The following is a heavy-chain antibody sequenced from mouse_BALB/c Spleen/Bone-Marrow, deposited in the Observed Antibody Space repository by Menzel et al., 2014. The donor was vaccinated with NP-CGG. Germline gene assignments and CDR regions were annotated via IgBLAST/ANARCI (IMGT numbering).Heavy chain of an antibody. Sequence: EVQRVESGGGLVQPGGFLKLSCAASGFDFSRYWMSWVRQAPGKGLQGIGEINPESNTINYSPSLKDKFTISRDNAKNTLYLQMSKVKPEDAALYCCARLGYYGWFAYWGQGTLVTVSA. D-gene: IGHD2-3*01. V-gene: IGHV4-1*02. J-gene: IGHJ3*01. CDR3: ARLGYYGWFAY. CDR1: GFDFSRYW. CDR2: INPESNTI.